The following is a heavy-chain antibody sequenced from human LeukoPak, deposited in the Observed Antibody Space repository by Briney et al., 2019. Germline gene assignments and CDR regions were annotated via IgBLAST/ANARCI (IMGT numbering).Heavy chain of an antibody. D-gene: IGHD3-10*01. CDR2: ISSSSSTI. CDR1: GFTFSSYS. Sequence: GGSLRLSCAASGFTFSSYSMNWVRQAPGKGLEWVSYISSSSSTIYYADSVKGRFTISRDNAKNSLYLQMNSLRAEDTAVYYCARDTLWLGSNYYYMDVWGKGTTVTVSS. CDR3: ARDTLWLGSNYYYMDV. V-gene: IGHV3-48*01. J-gene: IGHJ6*03.